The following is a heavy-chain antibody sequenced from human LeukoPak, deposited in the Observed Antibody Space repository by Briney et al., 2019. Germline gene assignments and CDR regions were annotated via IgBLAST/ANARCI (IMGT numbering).Heavy chain of an antibody. Sequence: PGGSLRLSCAASGFTFSDYYMSWIRHAPGKGLEWVSYISSSGSTIYYADSVKGRFTISRDNAKNSLYLQMNSLRAEDTAVYYCARGWVVGATRFDYWGQGTLVTVSS. CDR2: ISSSGSTI. CDR3: ARGWVVGATRFDY. V-gene: IGHV3-11*01. CDR1: GFTFSDYY. J-gene: IGHJ4*02. D-gene: IGHD1-26*01.